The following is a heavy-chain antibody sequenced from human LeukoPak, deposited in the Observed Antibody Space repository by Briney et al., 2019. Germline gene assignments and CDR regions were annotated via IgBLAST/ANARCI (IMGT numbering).Heavy chain of an antibody. V-gene: IGHV3-30*04. J-gene: IGHJ4*02. CDR2: ISYDGSNK. Sequence: SXAASGFTFSSYAMHWVRQAPGKGLEWVAVISYDGSNKYYADSVKGRFTISRDNSKNTLYLQMNSLRAEDTAVYYCAXGGTTXXXXNDYWGXGXLVTVSS. CDR3: AXGGTTXXXXNDY. CDR1: GFTFSSYA. D-gene: IGHD2/OR15-2a*01.